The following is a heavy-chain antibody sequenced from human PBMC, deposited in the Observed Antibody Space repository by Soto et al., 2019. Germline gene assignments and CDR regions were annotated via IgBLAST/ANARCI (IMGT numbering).Heavy chain of an antibody. Sequence: GGSLRLSCAASGFTFSSYWMHWVRQAPGKGLVWVSRINSDGSSTSYADSVKGRFTISRDNAKNTLYLQMNSLRAEDTAVYYCARDSLRYFDWLRQGDFDYWGQGTLVTVSS. D-gene: IGHD3-9*01. CDR3: ARDSLRYFDWLRQGDFDY. V-gene: IGHV3-74*01. CDR1: GFTFSSYW. J-gene: IGHJ4*02. CDR2: INSDGSST.